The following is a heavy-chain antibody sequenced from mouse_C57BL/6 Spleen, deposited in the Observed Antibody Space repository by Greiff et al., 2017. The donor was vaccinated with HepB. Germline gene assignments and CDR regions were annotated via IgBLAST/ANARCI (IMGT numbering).Heavy chain of an antibody. J-gene: IGHJ2*01. V-gene: IGHV1-55*01. CDR1: GYTFTSYW. D-gene: IGHD1-1*01. Sequence: QVQLKQPGAELVKPGASVKMSCKASGYTFTSYWITWVKQRPGQGLEWIGDIYPGSGSTNYNEKFKSKATLTVDTSSSTAYMQLSSLTSEDSAVYYCATYGSSTRLFFDYWGQGTTLTVSS. CDR3: ATYGSSTRLFFDY. CDR2: IYPGSGST.